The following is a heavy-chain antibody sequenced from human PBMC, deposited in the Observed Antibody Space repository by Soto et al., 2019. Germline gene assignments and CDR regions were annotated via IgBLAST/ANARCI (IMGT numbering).Heavy chain of an antibody. CDR1: GGSISSSSYY. CDR2: IYYSGST. D-gene: IGHD2-2*01. V-gene: IGHV4-39*01. Sequence: QLQLQESGPGLVKPSETLSLTCTVSGGSISSSSYYWGWIRQPPGKGLEWIGSIYYSGSTYYNPSLMSRVTISLDTSKNQFSLKLISVTAADTAVYYCGQLPMRAGVDYWGQGTLVTVSS. CDR3: GQLPMRAGVDY. J-gene: IGHJ4*02.